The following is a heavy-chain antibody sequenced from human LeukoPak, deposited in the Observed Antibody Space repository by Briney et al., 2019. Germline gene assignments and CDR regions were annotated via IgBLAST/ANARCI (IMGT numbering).Heavy chain of an antibody. V-gene: IGHV3-21*01. Sequence: GGSLRLSCAASGFTFSSYSMNWVRQAPGKGLEWVSIISSSSSYMYYTDSVKGRFTVSRDNAKNLLYLQMNSLRAEDTAVYYCARDGGRRDYWGQGTLVTVSS. CDR1: GFTFSSYS. J-gene: IGHJ4*02. D-gene: IGHD3-16*01. CDR2: ISSSSSYM. CDR3: ARDGGRRDY.